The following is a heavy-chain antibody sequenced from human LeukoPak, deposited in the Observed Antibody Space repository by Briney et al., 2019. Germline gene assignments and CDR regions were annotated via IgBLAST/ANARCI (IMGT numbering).Heavy chain of an antibody. D-gene: IGHD6-13*01. CDR1: GGSISSYY. CDR2: IYYSGST. Sequence: SETLSLTCTVSGGSISSYYWSWIRQPPGKGLEWIGYIYYSGSTNYNPSLKSRVTISVDTSKNQFSLKLSSVTAADTAVYYCARDRIAAAEGYGMDVWGQGTTVTVSS. J-gene: IGHJ6*02. CDR3: ARDRIAAAEGYGMDV. V-gene: IGHV4-59*01.